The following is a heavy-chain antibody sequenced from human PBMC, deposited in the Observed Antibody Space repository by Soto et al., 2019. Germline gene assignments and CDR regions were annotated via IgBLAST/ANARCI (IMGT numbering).Heavy chain of an antibody. CDR1: GFTFGDYA. J-gene: IGHJ6*02. D-gene: IGHD3-3*01. CDR2: IRSKAYGGTA. Sequence: PGGSLRLSCTASGFTFGDYAMSWFRQAPGKGLEWVGFIRSKAYGGTAEYAASVKGRFTISRDDSKSIAYLQMNSLKTEDTAVYYCTRDRHYDFWQTYGMDFRAQGTKVTVS. V-gene: IGHV3-49*03. CDR3: TRDRHYDFWQTYGMDF.